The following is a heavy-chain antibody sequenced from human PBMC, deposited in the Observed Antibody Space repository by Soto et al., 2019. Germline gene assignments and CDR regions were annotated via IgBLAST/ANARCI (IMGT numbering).Heavy chain of an antibody. CDR1: GGTFSSYA. CDR3: AKDAEYSSSADY. CDR2: IIPMFGTT. V-gene: IGHV1-69*06. J-gene: IGHJ4*02. Sequence: SVNVSYQASGGTFSSYAISWVRQAPGQGLEWMGGIIPMFGTTSYAQKFQGRVTITADKSTSTGSMELSSLRAEDTAVYYCAKDAEYSSSADYWGQGTLVTVSS. D-gene: IGHD6-6*01.